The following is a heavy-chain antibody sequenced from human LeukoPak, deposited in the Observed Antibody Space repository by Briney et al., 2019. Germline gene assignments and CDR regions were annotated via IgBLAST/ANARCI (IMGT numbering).Heavy chain of an antibody. J-gene: IGHJ4*02. Sequence: PGGSLRLSCAASGFTFSSYWMHWVRRAPGKGLVWVSRINSDGSSTSYADSVKGRFTISRDNAKNTLYLQMNSLRAEDTAVYYCARNTYYYDSSGYYGSLCDYWGQGTLVTVSS. CDR2: INSDGSST. CDR3: ARNTYYYDSSGYYGSLCDY. D-gene: IGHD3-22*01. CDR1: GFTFSSYW. V-gene: IGHV3-74*01.